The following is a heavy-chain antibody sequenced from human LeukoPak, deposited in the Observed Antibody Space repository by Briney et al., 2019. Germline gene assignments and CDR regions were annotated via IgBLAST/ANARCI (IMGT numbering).Heavy chain of an antibody. CDR2: ISSSSTYI. CDR3: ASSEGG. J-gene: IGHJ4*02. CDR1: GFTFSDYY. Sequence: GGSLRLSCAASGFTFSDYYMHWVRQAPGKGLEWVSAISSSSTYIYYADSVKGRFTISRDNAKNSLYLQMNSLRAEDTAVYYCASSEGGWGQGTLVTVSS. D-gene: IGHD3-16*01. V-gene: IGHV3-21*01.